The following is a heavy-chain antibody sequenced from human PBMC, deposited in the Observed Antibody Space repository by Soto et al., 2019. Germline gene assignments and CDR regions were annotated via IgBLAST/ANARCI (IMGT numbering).Heavy chain of an antibody. CDR1: GSTFTSYG. CDR2: ISAYNGNT. Sequence: GASVKVSCKASGSTFTSYGISWVRQAPGQGLEWMGWISAYNGNTNYAQKLQGRVTMTTDTSTSTAYMELRSLRSDDTAVYYYARCVLWFGELGWFDPWGQGTLVTVSS. J-gene: IGHJ5*02. V-gene: IGHV1-18*01. CDR3: ARCVLWFGELGWFDP. D-gene: IGHD3-10*01.